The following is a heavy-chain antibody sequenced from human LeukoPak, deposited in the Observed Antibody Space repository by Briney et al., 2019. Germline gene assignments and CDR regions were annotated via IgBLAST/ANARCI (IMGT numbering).Heavy chain of an antibody. CDR1: GGSFSGYY. CDR3: ARAGRGRPTPRSYGMDV. J-gene: IGHJ6*02. Sequence: SETLSLTCAVYGGSFSGYYWSWIRQPPGKGLEWIGEINHSGSTNYNPSLKSRVTISVDTSKNQFSLKLSSVTAADTAVYYCARAGRGRPTPRSYGMDVWAKGPRSPSP. D-gene: IGHD3-10*01. CDR2: INHSGST. V-gene: IGHV4-34*01.